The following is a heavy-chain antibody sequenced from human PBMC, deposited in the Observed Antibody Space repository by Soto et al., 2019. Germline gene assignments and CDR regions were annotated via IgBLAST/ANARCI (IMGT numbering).Heavy chain of an antibody. Sequence: GGSLRLSCAASGFTFSNYAMSWVRQAPGKGLEWVSAISGSGGSTYYADSVKGRFTISRDNSKNTLYLQMNSLRAEDTAVYYCAKDRATVTTYYYYYMDVWGKGTTVTVSS. J-gene: IGHJ6*03. D-gene: IGHD4-17*01. CDR1: GFTFSNYA. CDR2: ISGSGGST. CDR3: AKDRATVTTYYYYYMDV. V-gene: IGHV3-23*01.